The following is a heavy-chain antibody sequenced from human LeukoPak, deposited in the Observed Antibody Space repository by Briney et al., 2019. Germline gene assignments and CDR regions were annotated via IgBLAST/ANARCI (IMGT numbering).Heavy chain of an antibody. CDR1: GVSISTYY. CDR2: IYTSGSA. D-gene: IGHD2-21*02. J-gene: IGHJ4*02. V-gene: IGHV4-4*07. Sequence: SETLSLTCTVSGVSISTYYWSWIRQPAGKGLEWIGRIYTSGSANYNPSLKSRVSMSVDPSKNQFSLKLTSITAADTAVYYCARDHYCGTDCHYYFDDWGPGTLVTVSS. CDR3: ARDHYCGTDCHYYFDD.